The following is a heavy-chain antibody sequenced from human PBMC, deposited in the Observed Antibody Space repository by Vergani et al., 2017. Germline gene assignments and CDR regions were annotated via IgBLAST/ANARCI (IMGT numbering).Heavy chain of an antibody. D-gene: IGHD5-12*01. Sequence: EVQLLESGGDLVQPGGSLRLSCAASGFTFNHYAMNWVRQAPGKGLEWVSGISGSGGSTYYVGSVKGRFTISRDSSKNTLYLQMNSLSAGETAVYYCAKANPRNSGYDYLYYYHAMDFWCQGTTVTVSS. V-gene: IGHV3-23*01. CDR3: AKANPRNSGYDYLYYYHAMDF. J-gene: IGHJ6*02. CDR2: ISGSGGST. CDR1: GFTFNHYA.